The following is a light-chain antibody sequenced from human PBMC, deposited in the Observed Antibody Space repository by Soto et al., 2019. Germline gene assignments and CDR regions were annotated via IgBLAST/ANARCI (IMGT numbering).Light chain of an antibody. CDR2: DAS. CDR3: QQYGGSHIP. Sequence: EIVLTQSPATLSLSPGERATLSCGASQSVSGNYLAWYQQKPGLAPRILIYDASSRATGIPDRFSGSGSGTDFTLTINRLEPEDFAVYYCQQYGGSHIPFGQGTRLEIK. V-gene: IGKV3D-20*01. J-gene: IGKJ5*01. CDR1: QSVSGNY.